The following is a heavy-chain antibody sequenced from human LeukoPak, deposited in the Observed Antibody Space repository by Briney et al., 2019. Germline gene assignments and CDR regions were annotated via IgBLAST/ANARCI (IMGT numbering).Heavy chain of an antibody. CDR1: GYTFTSYG. D-gene: IGHD2-2*01. Sequence: ASVKVSCKASGYTFTSYGISWVRQAPGQGLEWMGWISGYNGNTNYAQKFQGRATMSTDTYTSTAYMELRSLRSDDTAVYYCVRDEVWGYCSDSSCYVGLGNNWFDPWGQGTLVTVSS. CDR2: ISGYNGNT. CDR3: VRDEVWGYCSDSSCYVGLGNNWFDP. V-gene: IGHV1-18*01. J-gene: IGHJ5*02.